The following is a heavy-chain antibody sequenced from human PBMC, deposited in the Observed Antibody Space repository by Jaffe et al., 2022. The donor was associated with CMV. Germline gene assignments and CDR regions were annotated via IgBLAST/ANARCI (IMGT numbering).Heavy chain of an antibody. J-gene: IGHJ2*01. CDR1: GFTFSSYA. CDR3: ARDPPWIQLWKNWPNWYFDL. V-gene: IGHV3-64*01. Sequence: EVQLVESGGGLVQPGGSLRLSCAASGFTFSSYAMHWVRQAPGKGLEYVSAISSNGGSTYYANSVKGRFTISRDNSKNTLYLQMGSLRAEDMAVYYCARDPPWIQLWKNWPNWYFDLWGRGTLVTVSS. D-gene: IGHD5-18*01. CDR2: ISSNGGST.